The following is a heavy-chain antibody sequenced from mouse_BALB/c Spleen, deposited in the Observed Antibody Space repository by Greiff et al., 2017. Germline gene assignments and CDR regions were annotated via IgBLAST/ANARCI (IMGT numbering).Heavy chain of an antibody. CDR2: INSNGGST. CDR1: GFTFSSYG. CDR3: ARIYYGNYEDYYDMDY. Sequence: EVKLVESGGGLVQPGGSLKLSCAASGFTFSSYGMSWVRQTPDKRLELVATINSNGGSTYYPDSVKGRFTISRDNAKNTLYLEMSSLRSEDTAMYYCARIYYGNYEDYYDMDYWGQGTSVTVSS. V-gene: IGHV5-6-3*01. D-gene: IGHD2-1*01. J-gene: IGHJ4*01.